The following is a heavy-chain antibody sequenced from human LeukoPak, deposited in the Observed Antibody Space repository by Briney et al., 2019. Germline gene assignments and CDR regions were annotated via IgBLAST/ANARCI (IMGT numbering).Heavy chain of an antibody. Sequence: SETLSLTCAVYGGSFSGYYWSWIRQPPGKGLEWIGYVSYSGSTNYNPSLKSRVAISVDTSKNQFSLKLSSVTAADTAVYYCAREESMVRGTSWFDPWGQGTLVTVSS. CDR1: GGSFSGYY. V-gene: IGHV4-59*01. J-gene: IGHJ5*02. D-gene: IGHD3-10*01. CDR3: AREESMVRGTSWFDP. CDR2: VSYSGST.